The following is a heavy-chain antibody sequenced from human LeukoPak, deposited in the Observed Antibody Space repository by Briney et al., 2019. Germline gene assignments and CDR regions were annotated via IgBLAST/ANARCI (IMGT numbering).Heavy chain of an antibody. V-gene: IGHV3-53*01. D-gene: IGHD2-15*01. Sequence: GGSLRLSCAASGFTVSDNYMSWVRQAPGKGLEWVSIIYSGGSTYYADSVKGRFTISRDNSKNTLYVQMNSLRAEDTAVYYCARTVVVTATADYFDYWGQGTLVTVSS. CDR1: GFTVSDNY. CDR3: ARTVVVTATADYFDY. CDR2: IYSGGST. J-gene: IGHJ4*02.